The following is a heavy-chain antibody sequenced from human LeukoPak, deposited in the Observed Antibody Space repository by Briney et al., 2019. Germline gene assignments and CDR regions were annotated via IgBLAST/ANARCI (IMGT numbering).Heavy chain of an antibody. CDR1: GLTFSNYW. D-gene: IGHD1-1*01. CDR2: INKDGSEK. CDR3: TNTLATSGY. V-gene: IGHV3-7*01. J-gene: IGHJ4*02. Sequence: GGSLRLSCTAPGLTFSNYWTTWVRQAPGKGLEWVATINKDGSEKHYVDSVRGRFTISRDNAKNSVFLQMNSLRVEDTAVYYCTNTLATSGYWGQGTLVTVSS.